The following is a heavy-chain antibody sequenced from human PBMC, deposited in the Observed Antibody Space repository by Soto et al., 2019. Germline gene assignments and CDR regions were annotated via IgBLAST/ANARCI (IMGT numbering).Heavy chain of an antibody. J-gene: IGHJ6*02. D-gene: IGHD3-22*01. CDR3: ARVVDYYDPYYYYGMDV. Sequence: EVQLVESGGGLVKPGGSLRLSCAAYGFTFTSYSMNWVRQAPVKGLEWVSSISSSSSYIYYPDSVKGRFTISRDNAKNSLYLQMNSLRAEDTAVYYCARVVDYYDPYYYYGMDVWGQGTTVTVSS. CDR1: GFTFTSYS. CDR2: ISSSSSYI. V-gene: IGHV3-21*01.